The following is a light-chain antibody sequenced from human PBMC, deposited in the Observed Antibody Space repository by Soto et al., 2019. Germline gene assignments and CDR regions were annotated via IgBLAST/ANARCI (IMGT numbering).Light chain of an antibody. J-gene: IGKJ1*01. Sequence: DIPMTQSPSSLSASVGDTVTIACRASQGVSSYLNWYQLKPGEAPKLLIYAASSLHSGVPSRFSGSGSGADFTLTISSLQPEDFAVYYCQQSYSTPRTFGQGTKVEVK. CDR1: QGVSSY. CDR2: AAS. CDR3: QQSYSTPRT. V-gene: IGKV1-39*01.